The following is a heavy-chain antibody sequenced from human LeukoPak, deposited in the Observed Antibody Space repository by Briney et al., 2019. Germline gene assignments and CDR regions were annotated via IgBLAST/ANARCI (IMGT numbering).Heavy chain of an antibody. D-gene: IGHD6-6*01. V-gene: IGHV4-59*04. J-gene: IGHJ4*02. CDR3: ARPYSSSTYYLDY. Sequence: SETLSLTCTVSGGSISSYYWSWIRQPPGKGLEWIGYIYYRGSTYYNPSLKSRVTISVDTSKNQFSLKLSSVTAADTAVYYCARPYSSSTYYLDYWGQGTLVTVSS. CDR2: IYYRGST. CDR1: GGSISSYY.